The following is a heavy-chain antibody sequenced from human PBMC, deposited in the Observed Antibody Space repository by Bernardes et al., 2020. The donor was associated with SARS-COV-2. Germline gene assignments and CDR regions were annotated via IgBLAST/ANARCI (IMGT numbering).Heavy chain of an antibody. V-gene: IGHV3-53*01. Sequence: GGSLRLSCAASGFTVGSNYMSWVRQAPGKAPDWVSVIYSESQTFYADSVKGRFTISRDNSKNTVYLQMNSLRVEDTAFYYCARVSKMSLENGDYYFDYWGQGTLVTVSS. CDR3: ARVSKMSLENGDYYFDY. CDR2: IYSESQT. D-gene: IGHD4-17*01. CDR1: GFTVGSNY. J-gene: IGHJ4*02.